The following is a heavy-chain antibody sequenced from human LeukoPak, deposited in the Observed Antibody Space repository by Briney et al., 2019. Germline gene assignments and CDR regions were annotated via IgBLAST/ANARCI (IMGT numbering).Heavy chain of an antibody. J-gene: IGHJ3*02. D-gene: IGHD3-10*01. CDR1: GGSISSSNW. CDR2: IYHSGST. V-gene: IGHV4-4*02. Sequence: SGTLSLTCAVSGGSISSSNWWSWVRQPPGKGLEWIGEIYHSGSTNYNPSLKSRVAIPLDTSKNQFSLRLTSVTAADTAVYYCARHGGLVRGFSDAFDIWGQGTMVTVSS. CDR3: ARHGGLVRGFSDAFDI.